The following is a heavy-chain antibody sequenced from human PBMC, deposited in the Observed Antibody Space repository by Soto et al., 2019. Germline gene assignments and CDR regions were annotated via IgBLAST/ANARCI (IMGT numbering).Heavy chain of an antibody. CDR2: ISGSGVST. CDR3: VTDRWYFDL. V-gene: IGHV3-23*01. CDR1: GFTFDSYA. Sequence: EVQLLESGGGLVQPGGSLRLSCAASGFTFDSYAMSWVRQAPGKGLEWVSAISGSGVSTYYADSVKGRFTISRDNSKNTLSLQMNSLRGEDTAVYYCVTDRWYFDLWGRGTLVTVSS. J-gene: IGHJ2*01.